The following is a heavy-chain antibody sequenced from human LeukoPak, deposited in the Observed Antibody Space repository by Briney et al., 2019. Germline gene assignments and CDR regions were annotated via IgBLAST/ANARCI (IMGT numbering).Heavy chain of an antibody. V-gene: IGHV1-58*02. Sequence: SVKVSCKASGFTFTSSAMQWVRQARGQRLEWIGWIVVGSGNTNYAQKFQERVTITRDMSTSTAYMELSSLRSEDTAVYYCAARGAVITPQEYGSGSFYYFDYWGQGTLVTVSS. J-gene: IGHJ4*02. CDR1: GFTFTSSA. CDR3: AARGAVITPQEYGSGSFYYFDY. D-gene: IGHD3-10*01. CDR2: IVVGSGNT.